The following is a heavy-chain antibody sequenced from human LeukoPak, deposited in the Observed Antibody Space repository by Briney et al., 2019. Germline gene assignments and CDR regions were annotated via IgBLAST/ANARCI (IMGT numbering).Heavy chain of an antibody. CDR3: ARGRGYYDFWSGYSVNYYYYYYMDV. D-gene: IGHD3-3*01. CDR1: GGSISSYY. Sequence: SETLSLTCTVSGGSISSYYWSWIRQPPGKGLEWIGYIYTSGSTNYNPSLKSRVTISVDTSKNQFSLKLSSVTAADTAVYYCARGRGYYDFWSGYSVNYYYYYYMDVWGKGTTVTVSS. CDR2: IYTSGST. J-gene: IGHJ6*03. V-gene: IGHV4-4*09.